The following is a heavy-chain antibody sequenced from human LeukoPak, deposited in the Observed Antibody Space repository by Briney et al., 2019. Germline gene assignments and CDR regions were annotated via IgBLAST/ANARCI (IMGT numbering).Heavy chain of an antibody. CDR2: IRSKAYGGTT. CDR3: TREDYDILTGYSYYFDY. V-gene: IGHV3-49*03. Sequence: GGSLRLSCTASGFTFGDYAMSWFRQAPGKGLEWGGFIRSKAYGGTTEYAASVKGRFTISRDDSKSIAYLQMNSLKTEDTAVYYCTREDYDILTGYSYYFDYWGQGTLVTVSS. D-gene: IGHD3-9*01. CDR1: GFTFGDYA. J-gene: IGHJ4*02.